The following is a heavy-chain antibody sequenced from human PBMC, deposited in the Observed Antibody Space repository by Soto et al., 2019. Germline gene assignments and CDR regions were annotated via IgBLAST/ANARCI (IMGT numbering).Heavy chain of an antibody. D-gene: IGHD5-12*01. CDR3: AKDSRYSGYVRAFDI. CDR2: ISGGGGVT. V-gene: IGHV3-23*01. CDR1: GFTFSSYA. J-gene: IGHJ3*02. Sequence: EVQLLESGGGLVQPGGSLRLSCAASGFTFSSYAMTWVRQAQGKGLEWVSAISGGGGVTYYPDSVKGRFTISRDNSKNTLYLQMNSLRAEDTAVYYCAKDSRYSGYVRAFDIWGQGTMVTVSS.